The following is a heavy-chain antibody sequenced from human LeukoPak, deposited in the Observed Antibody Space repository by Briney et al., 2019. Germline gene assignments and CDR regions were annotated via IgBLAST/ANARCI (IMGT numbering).Heavy chain of an antibody. D-gene: IGHD3-10*01. CDR2: ISYDGSNK. V-gene: IGHV3-30*18. CDR3: AKALNVAMVRGVITRDFDY. J-gene: IGHJ4*02. CDR1: GFTFSSYG. Sequence: GGSLRLSCAASGFTFSSYGMHWVRQAPGKGLEWVAVISYDGSNKYYADSVKGRFTISRDNSKNTLYLQMNSLRAEDTAVYYCAKALNVAMVRGVITRDFDYWGQGTLVTVSS.